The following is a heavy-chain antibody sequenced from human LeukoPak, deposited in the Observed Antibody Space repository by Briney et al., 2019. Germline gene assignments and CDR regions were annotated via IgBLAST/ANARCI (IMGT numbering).Heavy chain of an antibody. CDR3: VRDGGTVTTGNWFDP. Sequence: GGSLRLSCAASGFTFSSYEMNWVRQAPGKGLEWLSYISSSGSTIYYADSVKGRFTVSRDNAKNSLYLQMNSLRAEDTAVYYCVRDGGTVTTGNWFDPRGQGTLVTVSS. V-gene: IGHV3-48*03. J-gene: IGHJ5*02. CDR2: ISSSGSTI. CDR1: GFTFSSYE. D-gene: IGHD4-11*01.